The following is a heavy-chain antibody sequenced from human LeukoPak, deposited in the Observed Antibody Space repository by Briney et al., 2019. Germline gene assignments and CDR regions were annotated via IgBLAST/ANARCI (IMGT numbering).Heavy chain of an antibody. CDR1: GGSISSSSYY. CDR3: ARPHSGSYWFDP. D-gene: IGHD1-26*01. CDR2: IYYSGST. Sequence: PSETLSLTCTVSGGSISSSSYYWGWIRQPPGKGLEWIGSIYYSGSTYYNPSLKSRVTISVDTSKNQFSLKLSSVTAADTAVYYCARPHSGSYWFDPWGQGTLVTVSS. J-gene: IGHJ5*02. V-gene: IGHV4-39*01.